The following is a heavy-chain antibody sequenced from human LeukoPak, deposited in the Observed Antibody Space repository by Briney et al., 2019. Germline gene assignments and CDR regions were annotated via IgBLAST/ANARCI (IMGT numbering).Heavy chain of an antibody. V-gene: IGHV4-59*12. J-gene: IGHJ6*03. D-gene: IGHD3-22*01. CDR3: AREAYYDSSGLYYYYYYMDV. CDR2: IYYSGST. Sequence: SETLSLTCTVSGGSISSYYWSWIRQPPGKGLEWIGYIYYSGSTNYNPSLKSRVTISVDTSKNKFSLKLSSVTAADTAVYYCAREAYYDSSGLYYYYYYMDVWGKGTTVTISS. CDR1: GGSISSYY.